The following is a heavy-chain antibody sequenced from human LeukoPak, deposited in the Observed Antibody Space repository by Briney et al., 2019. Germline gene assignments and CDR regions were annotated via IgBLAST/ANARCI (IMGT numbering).Heavy chain of an antibody. CDR2: ITSSGGSK. CDR3: AKGRYTSGWTNFDY. CDR1: GFTFSTYG. V-gene: IGHV3-23*01. Sequence: GGSLRLSCAASGFTFSTYGMSWVRQAPGKGLEWVSAITSSGGSKYYADSVKGRFTISRDNSKNSLYLQMNSLRTEDTALYFCAKGRYTSGWTNFDYWGQGTLVTVSS. D-gene: IGHD6-19*01. J-gene: IGHJ4*02.